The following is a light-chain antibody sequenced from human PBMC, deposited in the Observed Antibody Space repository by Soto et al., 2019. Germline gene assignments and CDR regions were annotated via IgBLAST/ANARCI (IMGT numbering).Light chain of an antibody. CDR3: SSYTSSSTRV. V-gene: IGLV2-14*01. CDR1: SSVVGGYKY. J-gene: IGLJ1*01. Sequence: QSVLTQPASVSGSPGQSITISCTGTSSVVGGYKYVSWYQQHPGEAPKLMIYDVSNRPSGVSNRFSGSKSGNTASLTISGLQAEDEADYYCSSYTSSSTRVFGTGTKVTVL. CDR2: DVS.